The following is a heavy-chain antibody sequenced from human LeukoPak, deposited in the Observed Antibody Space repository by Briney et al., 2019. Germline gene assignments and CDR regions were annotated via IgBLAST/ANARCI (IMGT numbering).Heavy chain of an antibody. D-gene: IGHD5-24*01. CDR1: GFTFSSYA. J-gene: IGHJ4*02. Sequence: PGRSLRLSCAASGFTFSSYAMHWVRQAPGKGLEWVAVISYDGSNKYYADSVKGRFTISRDNSKNTLYLQMNSLRAEDTAVYYCARDREDGYNYYFDYWGQGTLVTVSP. CDR3: ARDREDGYNYYFDY. V-gene: IGHV3-30-3*01. CDR2: ISYDGSNK.